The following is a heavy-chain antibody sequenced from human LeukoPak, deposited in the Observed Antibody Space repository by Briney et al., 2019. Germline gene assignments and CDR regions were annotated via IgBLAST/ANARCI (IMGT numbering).Heavy chain of an antibody. V-gene: IGHV3-21*01. CDR3: ARWSGYDGSPIDY. J-gene: IGHJ4*02. CDR2: ISSSSSYI. D-gene: IGHD5-12*01. CDR1: GFTFSSYS. Sequence: GGSLRLSCAASGFTFSSYSMNWVRQAPGKGLEWVSSISSSSSYIYYADSVKGRFTISRDNAKNSLYLQMNSLRAEDTAVYYCARWSGYDGSPIDYWGQGTLVTVSS.